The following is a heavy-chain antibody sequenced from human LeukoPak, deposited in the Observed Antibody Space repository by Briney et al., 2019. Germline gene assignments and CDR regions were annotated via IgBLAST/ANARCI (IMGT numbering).Heavy chain of an antibody. Sequence: SETLSLTCTVSGGSISSYYWSWIRQPPGKGLEWIGYIYYSGSTNYNPSLKSRVTISVDTSKNQFSLKLSSVTAADTAVYYCARARGPNFWRGYYFAYWGQGTLVTVSS. D-gene: IGHD3-3*01. J-gene: IGHJ4*02. CDR3: ARARGPNFWRGYYFAY. V-gene: IGHV4-59*01. CDR2: IYYSGST. CDR1: GGSISSYY.